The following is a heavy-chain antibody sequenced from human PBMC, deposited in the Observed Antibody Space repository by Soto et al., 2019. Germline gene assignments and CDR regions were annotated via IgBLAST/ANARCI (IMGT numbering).Heavy chain of an antibody. CDR3: AKDYRLVEIVATPKFDS. V-gene: IGHV3-23*01. CDR2: LSGSGGST. Sequence: PPGGSLRLSCVVSGFTFSSYAMSWVRQAPGKGLEWVSVLSGSGGSTYYADSGKGRFTISRKNSKNTLFLQMNSLRAEDTAVYYCAKDYRLVEIVATPKFDSWGQGTLVTVSS. J-gene: IGHJ4*02. D-gene: IGHD5-12*01. CDR1: GFTFSSYA.